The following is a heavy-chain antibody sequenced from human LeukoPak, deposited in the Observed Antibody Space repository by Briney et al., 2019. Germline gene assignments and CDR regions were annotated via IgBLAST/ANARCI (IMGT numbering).Heavy chain of an antibody. V-gene: IGHV4-34*01. CDR1: GGSFSGYY. CDR2: INHSGRT. Sequence: PSETLSLTCAVHGGSFSGYYWSRIRQPPRKGLEWVGQINHSGRTNYNTYLKSRVTISVETSKNQFSLKLGSVTAADTAVYYCAEAAMASPFDYWGQGTGVTVSS. D-gene: IGHD5-18*01. J-gene: IGHJ4*02. CDR3: AEAAMASPFDY.